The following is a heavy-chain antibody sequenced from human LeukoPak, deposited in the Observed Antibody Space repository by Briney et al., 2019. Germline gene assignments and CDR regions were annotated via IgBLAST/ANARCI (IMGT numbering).Heavy chain of an antibody. CDR1: GYTFTNYY. Sequence: ASVKVSCKASGYTFTNYYMHWVRQAPGQGLEWMGWISAYNGNTNYAQKLQGRVTMTTDTSTSTAYMELRSLRSDDTAVYYCAREGSYYGMDVWGQGTTVTVSS. CDR2: ISAYNGNT. CDR3: AREGSYYGMDV. J-gene: IGHJ6*02. V-gene: IGHV1-18*04.